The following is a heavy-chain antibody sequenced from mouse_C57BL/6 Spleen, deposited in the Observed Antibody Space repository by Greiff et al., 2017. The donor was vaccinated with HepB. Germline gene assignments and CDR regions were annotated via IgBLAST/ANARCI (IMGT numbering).Heavy chain of an antibody. D-gene: IGHD1-1*01. J-gene: IGHJ3*01. CDR1: GYTFTSYW. CDR3: ARTPYGGFAY. Sequence: QVQLKQPGAELVKPGASVKLSCKASGYTFTSYWMQWVKQRPGQGLEWIGEIDPSDSYTNYNQKFKGKATLTVDTSSSTAYMQLSSLTSEDSAVYYCARTPYGGFAYWGQGTLVTVSA. V-gene: IGHV1-50*01. CDR2: IDPSDSYT.